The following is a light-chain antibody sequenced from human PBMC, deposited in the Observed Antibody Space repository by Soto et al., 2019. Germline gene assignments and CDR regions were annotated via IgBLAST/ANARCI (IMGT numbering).Light chain of an antibody. CDR2: ANT. V-gene: IGLV1-40*01. CDR1: SSNIGAGYD. J-gene: IGLJ3*02. Sequence: QSVLTQPPSVSGAPGQRVTISCTGSSSNIGAGYDVHWYQQLPGTAPTLLISANTDRPSGVPDRFSGSKSGTSASLAITGLQTEDEADYYCPSFDSSLTGWVFGGGTKLTVL. CDR3: PSFDSSLTGWV.